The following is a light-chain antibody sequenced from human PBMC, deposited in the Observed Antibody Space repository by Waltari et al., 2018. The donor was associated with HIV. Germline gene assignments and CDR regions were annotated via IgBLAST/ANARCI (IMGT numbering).Light chain of an antibody. Sequence: EIVLTQSPGTLSLSPGERATLSCRASQSVTSNSLAWFQQKPGQAPSLRIYGASSRATGTPDRFSAGGSGTDFTLTISGLEPEDFAVYCCHQYGSSPWTFGQGAKVEIK. J-gene: IGKJ1*01. CDR3: HQYGSSPWT. CDR1: QSVTSNS. CDR2: GAS. V-gene: IGKV3-20*01.